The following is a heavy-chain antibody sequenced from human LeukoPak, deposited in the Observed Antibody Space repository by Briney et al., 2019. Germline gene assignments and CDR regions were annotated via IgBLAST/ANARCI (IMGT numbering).Heavy chain of an antibody. D-gene: IGHD4-23*01. Sequence: GESLKISCKGSGYSFTSYWIGWVRQMPGKGLEWMGIIYPGDSDTRYSPSFQGQVTISADKSISTAYLQWSSLKASDTAMDYCARLLYGYGAYSGGYNWFDPWGQGTLVTVSS. CDR2: IYPGDSDT. J-gene: IGHJ5*02. CDR1: GYSFTSYW. CDR3: ARLLYGYGAYSGGYNWFDP. V-gene: IGHV5-51*01.